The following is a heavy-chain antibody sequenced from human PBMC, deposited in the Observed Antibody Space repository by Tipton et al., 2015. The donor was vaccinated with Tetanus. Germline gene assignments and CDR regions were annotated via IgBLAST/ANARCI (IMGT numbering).Heavy chain of an antibody. CDR3: ARDPAGYGDYEEGGATFDY. CDR2: IKQDGSEK. J-gene: IGHJ4*02. CDR1: GFTFSSYW. Sequence: SLRLSCAASGFTFSSYWMSWVRQAPGKGLEWVANIKQDGSEKYYVDSVKGRFTISRDNAKNSLYLQMNSLRAEDTAVYYCARDPAGYGDYEEGGATFDYWGQGTLVTVSS. D-gene: IGHD4-17*01. V-gene: IGHV3-7*01.